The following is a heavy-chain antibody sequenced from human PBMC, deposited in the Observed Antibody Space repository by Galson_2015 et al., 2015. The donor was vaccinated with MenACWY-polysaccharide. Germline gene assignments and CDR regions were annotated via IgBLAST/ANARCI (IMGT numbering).Heavy chain of an antibody. CDR1: GGSVSSGSYY. Sequence: TVSGGSVSSGSYYLSWIRQPPGKGLEWIGYIYYSGSTNYNPSLKSRVTISVDTSKNQFSLKLSSVTAADTAVYYCARVSSPYYFGSYYFDYWGQGTLVTVSS. CDR3: ARVSSPYYFGSYYFDY. V-gene: IGHV4-61*01. D-gene: IGHD1-26*01. J-gene: IGHJ4*02. CDR2: IYYSGST.